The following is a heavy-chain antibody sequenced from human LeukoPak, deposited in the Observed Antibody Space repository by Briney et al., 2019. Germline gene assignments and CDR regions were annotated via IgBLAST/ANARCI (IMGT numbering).Heavy chain of an antibody. V-gene: IGHV1-69*01. CDR2: IIPIFGIA. CDR3: ARNIHSSGEEGGTAFDI. J-gene: IGHJ3*02. Sequence: SVKVSCKASGGTFSSYAISCVRQAPGQGLEWMGGIIPIFGIANYAQKFQGRVTITADESTSTAYMELSSLRSEDTAVHYCARNIHSSGEEGGTAFDIWGQGTMVTVSS. CDR1: GGTFSSYA. D-gene: IGHD3-22*01.